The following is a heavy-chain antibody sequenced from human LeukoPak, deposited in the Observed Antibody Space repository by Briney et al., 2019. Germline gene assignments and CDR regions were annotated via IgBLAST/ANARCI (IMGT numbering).Heavy chain of an antibody. CDR3: AREGNYDIFDWLWASYYRPQPNDAFDI. D-gene: IGHD3-9*01. V-gene: IGHV3-30*04. CDR2: ISYDGSNK. Sequence: GRSLRLSCAASGFTFSSYAMHWVRQAPGKGLEWVAVISYDGSNKYYADSVKGRFTISRDNSKNTLYLQMNSLRAEDTAVYYCAREGNYDIFDWLWASYYRPQPNDAFDIWGQGTMVTVSS. J-gene: IGHJ3*02. CDR1: GFTFSSYA.